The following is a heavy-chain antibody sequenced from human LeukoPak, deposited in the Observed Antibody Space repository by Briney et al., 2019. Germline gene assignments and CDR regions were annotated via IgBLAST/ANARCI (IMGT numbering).Heavy chain of an antibody. CDR3: AYYDSSGYYYGRLRY. CDR2: ISAGGDNT. D-gene: IGHD3-22*01. J-gene: IGHJ4*02. CDR1: GFTFSSHA. V-gene: IGHV3-23*01. Sequence: GGSLRLSCAASGFTFSSHAMSWVRQTPGKGLEWVSAISAGGDNTHYADSVKGRFTISRDNSKNTLYLHMNSLRAEDTAVYFCAYYDSSGYYYGRLRYWGQGTPVTVSS.